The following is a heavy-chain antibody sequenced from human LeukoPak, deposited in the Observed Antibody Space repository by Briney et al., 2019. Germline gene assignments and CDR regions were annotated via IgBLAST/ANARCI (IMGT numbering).Heavy chain of an antibody. CDR3: ARDMRDIVVVPAANGPAFDI. Sequence: GGSLRLSCAASGSTFGSYEMNWVRQAPGKGLEWVSYISSSGSTIYYADSVKGRFTISRDNAKNSLYLQMNSLRAEDTAVYYCARDMRDIVVVPAANGPAFDIWGQGTMVTVSS. J-gene: IGHJ3*02. V-gene: IGHV3-48*03. CDR2: ISSSGSTI. CDR1: GSTFGSYE. D-gene: IGHD2-2*01.